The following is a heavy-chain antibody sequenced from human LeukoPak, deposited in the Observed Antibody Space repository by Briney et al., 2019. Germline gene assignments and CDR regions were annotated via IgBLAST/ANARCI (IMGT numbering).Heavy chain of an antibody. J-gene: IGHJ4*02. CDR3: ARGSTSAWPLEH. CDR1: GYTFTSYA. Sequence: ASVKVSCKASGYTFTSYAMHWVRQAPGQRREWMGWINAGNGNTKYSQKSQGRVTITRDTSASTAYIELRSLRSEDTAMYYCARGSTSAWPLEHWGQETLVTISS. V-gene: IGHV1-3*01. CDR2: INAGNGNT. D-gene: IGHD2-2*01.